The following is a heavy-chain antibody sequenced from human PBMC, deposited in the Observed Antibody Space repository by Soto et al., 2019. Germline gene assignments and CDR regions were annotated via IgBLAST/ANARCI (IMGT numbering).Heavy chain of an antibody. CDR1: GGSISSGDYY. V-gene: IGHV4-30-4*01. D-gene: IGHD3-10*01. Sequence: SETLSLTCTVSGGSISSGDYYWSWIRQPPGKGLEWIGYIYYSGSTYYSPSLKSRVTISVDTSKNQFYLKLSSVTASDTAVYYWARVTPCYYPYWSGPWGQGTLVTFSS. CDR3: ARVTPCYYPYWSGP. CDR2: IYYSGST. J-gene: IGHJ5*02.